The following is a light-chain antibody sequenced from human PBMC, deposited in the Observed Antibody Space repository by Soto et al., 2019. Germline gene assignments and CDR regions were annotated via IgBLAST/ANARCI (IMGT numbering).Light chain of an antibody. J-gene: IGKJ1*01. V-gene: IGKV1-5*01. CDR1: QSISSW. CDR3: QKYHSAPRT. CDR2: DAS. Sequence: DIQMTQSPSTLSASVGDRVTITCRASQSISSWLAWYQQKPGKAPKLLIYDASSLESGVPSRFSGSGSGTDFTLTISSLQPEDIATYYCQKYHSAPRTFGQGSKADI.